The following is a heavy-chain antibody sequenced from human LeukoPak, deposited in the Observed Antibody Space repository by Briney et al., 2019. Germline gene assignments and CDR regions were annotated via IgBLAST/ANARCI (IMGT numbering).Heavy chain of an antibody. V-gene: IGHV4-39*01. J-gene: IGHJ4*02. CDR3: ASYGSGSYYPPNFLDY. D-gene: IGHD3-10*01. CDR1: GGSISSSSYY. CDR2: IYYSGST. Sequence: SETLSLTCTVSGGSISSSSYYWGWIRQPPGKGPEWIGSIYYSGSTYYNPSLKSRVTISVDTSKNQFSLKLSSVTAADTAVYYCASYGSGSYYPPNFLDYWGQGTLVTVSS.